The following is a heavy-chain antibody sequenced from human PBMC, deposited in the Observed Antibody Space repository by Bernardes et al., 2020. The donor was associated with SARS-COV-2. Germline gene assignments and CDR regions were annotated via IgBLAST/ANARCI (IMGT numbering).Heavy chain of an antibody. V-gene: IGHV5-51*01. J-gene: IGHJ4*02. Sequence: GAFPKIPCHGSGYKLSHYWIGRVRPVPGKGPEWMGDIYPCDADILYSPSFQGKVTIPADKSISTAYLQLSSLKAADTAMYYCAGRIAVAGTFDYWGQGTLVTVSS. D-gene: IGHD6-19*01. CDR2: IYPCDADI. CDR1: GYKLSHYW. CDR3: AGRIAVAGTFDY.